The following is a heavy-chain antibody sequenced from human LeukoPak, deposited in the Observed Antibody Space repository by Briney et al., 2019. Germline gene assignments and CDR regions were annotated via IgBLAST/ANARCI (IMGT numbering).Heavy chain of an antibody. CDR3: ARERKSGWLERTYNFDS. CDR1: GFIFSNYW. CDR2: IRQDGSEK. Sequence: GGSLRLSCAASGFIFSNYWMSWVRQAPGKGLEWVANIRQDGSEKYYVDSVRGRFTISRDNAENSLYLQMNSLRAEDTAVYYCARERKSGWLERTYNFDSWGQGTLVPVSS. D-gene: IGHD1-1*01. V-gene: IGHV3-7*01. J-gene: IGHJ4*02.